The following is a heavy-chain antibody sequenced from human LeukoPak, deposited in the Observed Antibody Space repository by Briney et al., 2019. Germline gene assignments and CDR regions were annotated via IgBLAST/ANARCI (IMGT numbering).Heavy chain of an antibody. CDR1: GGSISSYY. D-gene: IGHD3-22*01. J-gene: IGHJ3*02. V-gene: IGHV4-59*12. CDR2: IYYSGST. Sequence: EASETLSLTCTVSGGSISSYYWSWIRQPPGKGLEWIGYIYYSGSTNYNPSLKSRVTISVDTSKNQFSLKLSSVTAADTAVYYCARYRYYDSSGYYYRNAFDIWGQGTMVTVSS. CDR3: ARYRYYDSSGYYYRNAFDI.